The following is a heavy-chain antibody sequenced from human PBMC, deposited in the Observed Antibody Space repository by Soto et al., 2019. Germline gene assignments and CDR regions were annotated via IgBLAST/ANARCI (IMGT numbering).Heavy chain of an antibody. CDR1: GGSISSYY. J-gene: IGHJ6*02. D-gene: IGHD1-7*01. CDR2: IYYSGST. CDR3: AREGLTGTIGLYYYYGMDV. Sequence: QVQLQESGPGLVKPSETLSLTCTVSGGSISSYYWSWIRQPPGKGLEWIGYIYYSGSTNYNPSLQSRVPXSXDXXKHQFSLKLSSATAADTAVYYCAREGLTGTIGLYYYYGMDVWGQGTTVTVSS. V-gene: IGHV4-59*01.